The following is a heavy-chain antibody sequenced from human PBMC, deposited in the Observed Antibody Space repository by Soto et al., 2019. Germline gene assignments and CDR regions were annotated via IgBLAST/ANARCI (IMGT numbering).Heavy chain of an antibody. Sequence: EVQLVESGGGLVQPGGSLRLSCAASGFTFRSYWMHWVRQAPGKGLVWVSRINSDGGSTSYADSVKGRFTISRDNAKNTLYLQMNSLRAEDTAVYYCARVHPGANCGGDRPFDYWGQGALVTVPS. CDR2: INSDGGST. V-gene: IGHV3-74*01. CDR3: ARVHPGANCGGDRPFDY. D-gene: IGHD2-21*02. CDR1: GFTFRSYW. J-gene: IGHJ4*02.